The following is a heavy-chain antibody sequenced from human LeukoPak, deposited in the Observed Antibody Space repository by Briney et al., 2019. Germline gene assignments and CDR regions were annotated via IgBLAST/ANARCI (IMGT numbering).Heavy chain of an antibody. CDR3: ARDAGITGTTDLDY. D-gene: IGHD1-7*01. V-gene: IGHV3-21*01. CDR2: ISSTSSYI. Sequence: GGSLRLSCAASGFTLSGYWMSWVRRAPGMGLEWVASISSTSSYIYYTDSVKGRFTISRDNAKKSLDLQMNSLRAEDTAVYYCARDAGITGTTDLDYWGQGILVTVSS. J-gene: IGHJ4*02. CDR1: GFTLSGYW.